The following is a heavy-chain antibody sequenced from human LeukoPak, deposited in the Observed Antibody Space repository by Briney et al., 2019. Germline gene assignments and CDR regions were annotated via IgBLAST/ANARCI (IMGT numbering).Heavy chain of an antibody. Sequence: GGSLRLSCAASGFTFSSYWMSWVRQAPGKGLEWVANINQDGTEKYYVDSVKGRFTISRDNAKNSLYLQMNSLRVEDTAVYYCARPGIAVPGAMDVWGKGTTVTVSS. CDR2: INQDGTEK. CDR1: GFTFSSYW. V-gene: IGHV3-7*01. CDR3: ARPGIAVPGAMDV. D-gene: IGHD6-13*01. J-gene: IGHJ6*03.